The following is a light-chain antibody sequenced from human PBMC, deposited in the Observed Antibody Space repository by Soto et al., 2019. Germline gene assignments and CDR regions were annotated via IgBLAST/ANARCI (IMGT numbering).Light chain of an antibody. V-gene: IGKV1-6*01. J-gene: IGKJ4*01. CDR1: QGIRND. CDR3: LQEYNYPLT. Sequence: AIQMTQYPSSLSASVGDRVTITCRASQGIRNDLGWYQQKPGKAPKLLIYAASSLQSGVPSRVSGSGSGTDVTLTISSLQPEEGATDDGLQEYNYPLTFGGGTKVDIK. CDR2: AAS.